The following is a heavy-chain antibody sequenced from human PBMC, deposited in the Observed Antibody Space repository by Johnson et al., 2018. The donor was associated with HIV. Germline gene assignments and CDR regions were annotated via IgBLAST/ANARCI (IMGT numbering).Heavy chain of an antibody. D-gene: IGHD3-16*02. J-gene: IGHJ3*02. Sequence: EVHLVESGGGLVKPGGSLRLSCAASGFTFSNAWMSWVRQAPGKGLEWVGRIKSKTDGGTTDYAAPVKGRFTISRDDSKNTLYLQMNSLTTEDTAVYYCTTAIVIDAFDIWGQGTMVTVSS. CDR1: GFTFSNAW. CDR2: IKSKTDGGTT. V-gene: IGHV3-15*01. CDR3: TTAIVIDAFDI.